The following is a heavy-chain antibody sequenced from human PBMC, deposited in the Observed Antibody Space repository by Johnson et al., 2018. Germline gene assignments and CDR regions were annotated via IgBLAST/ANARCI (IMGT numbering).Heavy chain of an antibody. J-gene: IGHJ6*03. V-gene: IGHV3-48*01. Sequence: EVQLVESGGGLVQPGGSLRLSCEASGFTFSSYSMNWVRLAPGTGLDWISYISSSCTTIYYADSVKGRFPISRDNAMNALYLHMDSLRAEDTAVYYCASDGEGSGYAATHYYYYMDVWGKGTTVTVS. CDR1: GFTFSSYS. CDR3: ASDGEGSGYAATHYYYYMDV. CDR2: ISSSCTTI. D-gene: IGHD5-12*01.